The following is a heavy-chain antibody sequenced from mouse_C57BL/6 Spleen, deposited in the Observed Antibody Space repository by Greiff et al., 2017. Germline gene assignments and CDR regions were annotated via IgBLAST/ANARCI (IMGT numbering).Heavy chain of an antibody. V-gene: IGHV5S21*01. Sequence: EVKLMESGEGLVKPGGSLKLSCAASGFTFSSYAMSWVRQTPEQRLEWVAYISSGGDYTYYADTVKGRFTISRDNARNTLYLQMSSLKSEDTAMYYCAREKSSYGEYFDVWGTGTTVTVSS. CDR2: ISSGGDYT. CDR1: GFTFSSYA. CDR3: AREKSSYGEYFDV. J-gene: IGHJ1*03. D-gene: IGHD1-1*01.